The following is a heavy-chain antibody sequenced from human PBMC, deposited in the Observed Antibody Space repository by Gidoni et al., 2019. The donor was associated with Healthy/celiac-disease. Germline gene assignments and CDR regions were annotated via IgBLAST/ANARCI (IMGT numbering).Heavy chain of an antibody. J-gene: IGHJ6*02. CDR2: IKSKTDGGTT. V-gene: IGHV3-15*01. Sequence: EVQLVESGGGLVKPGGSLRLSCAASGFTFSNAWMSWVRQAPGKVLEWVGRIKSKTDGGTTDYAAPVKGRFTISRDDSKNTLYLQMNSLKTEDTAVYYCTTERTMVRGVIKYYYYYGMDVWGQGTTVTVSS. CDR3: TTERTMVRGVIKYYYYYGMDV. CDR1: GFTFSNAW. D-gene: IGHD3-10*01.